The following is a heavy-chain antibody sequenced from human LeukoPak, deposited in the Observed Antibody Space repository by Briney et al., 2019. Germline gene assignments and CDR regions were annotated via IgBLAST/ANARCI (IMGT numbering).Heavy chain of an antibody. CDR2: IIPILNVA. Sequence: SVKVSCKASGGSFNSYVITWVRQAPGQGLEWMGRIIPILNVANFAQKFQGRVTITADKSTNTAHMELSSLRSEDTAVYYCARSLGQWIDYWGQGTLVTVSS. CDR3: ARSLGQWIDY. CDR1: GGSFNSYV. V-gene: IGHV1-69*04. D-gene: IGHD5-12*01. J-gene: IGHJ4*02.